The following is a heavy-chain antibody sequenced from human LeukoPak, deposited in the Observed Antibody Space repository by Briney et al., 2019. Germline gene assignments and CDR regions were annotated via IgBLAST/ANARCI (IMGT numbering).Heavy chain of an antibody. V-gene: IGHV4-39*07. Sequence: PSETLSLTCTVSGGSISSSSYYWGWIRQPPGKGLEWIGSIYYSGSTSYNPSLKSRVTISVDTSKNQLFLKLSSVTAADTAVYYCARVHSSSSGFYMDVWGKGTTVTVSS. CDR1: GGSISSSSYY. D-gene: IGHD6-6*01. CDR3: ARVHSSSSGFYMDV. CDR2: IYYSGST. J-gene: IGHJ6*03.